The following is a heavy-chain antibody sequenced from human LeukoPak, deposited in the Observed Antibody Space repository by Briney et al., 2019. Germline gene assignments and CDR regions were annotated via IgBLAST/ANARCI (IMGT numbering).Heavy chain of an antibody. J-gene: IGHJ5*02. D-gene: IGHD6-13*01. Sequence: GASVKVSCKASGYTFTGYYMHWVRQAPGQRLEWMGWINPNSGGTNYAQKFQGWVTMTRDTSISTAYMELSRLRSDDTAVYYCARDLLRAGIAAADRLGWFDPWGQGTLVTVSS. CDR2: INPNSGGT. CDR1: GYTFTGYY. V-gene: IGHV1-2*04. CDR3: ARDLLRAGIAAADRLGWFDP.